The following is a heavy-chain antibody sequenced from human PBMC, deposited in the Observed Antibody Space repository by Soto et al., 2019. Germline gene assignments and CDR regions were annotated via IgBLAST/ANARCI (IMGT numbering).Heavy chain of an antibody. CDR2: INSFSGDT. CDR3: SRDRHSGGKYWYFGI. V-gene: IGHV1-18*01. D-gene: IGHD2-15*01. Sequence: QVQLVQSGAEVKKPGASVRCSCKASGYTFTHYGITWLRQAPGQGLEWIGWINSFSGDTNYPQKIQCRLTMTTDTSTNTVYVELRNLRSDDTAVYYCSRDRHSGGKYWYFGIWGRGTLVTVSS. CDR1: GYTFTHYG. J-gene: IGHJ2*01.